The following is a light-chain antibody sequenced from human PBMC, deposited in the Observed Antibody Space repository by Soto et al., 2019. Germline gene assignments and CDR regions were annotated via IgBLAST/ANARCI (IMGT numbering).Light chain of an antibody. CDR1: TSNIGSNT. V-gene: IGLV1-44*01. Sequence: QSVLTQPPSASGTPGQRLTISCSGSTSNIGSNTVSWYQQLPGTAPKLLIHSNNQRPSGVPDRFSGSKSGTSASLAISGLRSEDEADYFCATWDDRLTGVVFGGGTKVTVL. CDR2: SNN. CDR3: ATWDDRLTGVV. J-gene: IGLJ2*01.